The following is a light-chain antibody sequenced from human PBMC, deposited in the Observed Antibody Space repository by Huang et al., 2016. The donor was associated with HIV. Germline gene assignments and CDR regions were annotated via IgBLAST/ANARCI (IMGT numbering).Light chain of an antibody. V-gene: IGKV1-5*03. CDR1: QSVSTW. Sequence: DIQMTQSPSILSASVGYRVTITCRASQSVSTWLAWYQQKPGHPPRRLIYKSSTLESGVPSRFSGSGSGTEFTLTISSLQPDDFATYYCQQYNTFWTFGQGTKV. J-gene: IGKJ1*01. CDR2: KSS. CDR3: QQYNTFWT.